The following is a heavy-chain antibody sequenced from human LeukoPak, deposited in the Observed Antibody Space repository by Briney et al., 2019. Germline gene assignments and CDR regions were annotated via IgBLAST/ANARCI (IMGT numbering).Heavy chain of an antibody. J-gene: IGHJ4*02. CDR1: GGTFSSYA. Sequence: SVKVSCKASGGTFSSYAISWVRQAPGQGLEWMGGIIPIFGTANYAQKFQGRVTITTDESTSTAYMELSSLRSEDTAVYHCARGDPYDYTPFDYWGQGTLVTVSS. D-gene: IGHD4-11*01. CDR3: ARGDPYDYTPFDY. CDR2: IIPIFGTA. V-gene: IGHV1-69*05.